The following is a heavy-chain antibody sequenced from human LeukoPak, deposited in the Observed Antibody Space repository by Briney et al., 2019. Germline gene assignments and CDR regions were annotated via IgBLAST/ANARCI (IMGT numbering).Heavy chain of an antibody. Sequence: GGSLRLSCAASGFTLSSYAMSWVRQAPGKGLEWVSAISGSGGGGTYYAHSVKGRFTISRDNFKNALYLQMDSLRAEDTAVYYCAKRGIDSSGYFDYWGQGTLVTVSS. CDR3: AKRGIDSSGYFDY. CDR1: GFTLSSYA. D-gene: IGHD3-22*01. J-gene: IGHJ4*02. CDR2: ISGSGGGGT. V-gene: IGHV3-23*01.